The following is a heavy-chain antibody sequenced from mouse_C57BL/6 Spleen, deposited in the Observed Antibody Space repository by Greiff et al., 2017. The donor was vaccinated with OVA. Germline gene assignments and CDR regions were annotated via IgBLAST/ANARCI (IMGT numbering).Heavy chain of an antibody. D-gene: IGHD1-1*01. V-gene: IGHV14-3*01. J-gene: IGHJ3*01. Sequence: EVQLQQSVAELVRPGASVKLSCTASGFNIKNTYMHWVKQRPEQGLEWIGRIDPANGNTKYAPKFQGQATITADTSSNTAYLQLSSLTSEDTAIYYCALYYYGSPVGFAYWGQGTLVTVSA. CDR2: IDPANGNT. CDR1: GFNIKNTY. CDR3: ALYYYGSPVGFAY.